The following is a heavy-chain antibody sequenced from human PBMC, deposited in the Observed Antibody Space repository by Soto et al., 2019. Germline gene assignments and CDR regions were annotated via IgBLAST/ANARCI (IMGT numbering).Heavy chain of an antibody. CDR1: GFTFRNFA. J-gene: IGHJ4*02. Sequence: EVQVLESGGGLVQPGGSLRLSCSASGFTFRNFAMGWVRQAPGKGLEWVSTISDSGGSTYYADSVKGRFTISRDNSKNTLYLQMNGLGAEDTAVYYCAKESGADFGDYYDYWGQGTLVSVSS. CDR2: ISDSGGST. CDR3: AKESGADFGDYYDY. V-gene: IGHV3-23*01. D-gene: IGHD4-17*01.